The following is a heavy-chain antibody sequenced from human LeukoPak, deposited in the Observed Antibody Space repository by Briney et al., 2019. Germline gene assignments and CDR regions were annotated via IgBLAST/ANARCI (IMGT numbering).Heavy chain of an antibody. D-gene: IGHD3-3*01. J-gene: IGHJ4*02. Sequence: SETLSLTCTVSGGSISNYYWGWIRQPPGKGLEWIGSIYYSGSTYYNPSLKSRVTISVDTSKNQFSLKLSSVTAADTAVYYCARLTTYFDYWGQGTLVTVSS. CDR3: ARLTTYFDY. CDR1: GGSISNYY. V-gene: IGHV4-39*01. CDR2: IYYSGST.